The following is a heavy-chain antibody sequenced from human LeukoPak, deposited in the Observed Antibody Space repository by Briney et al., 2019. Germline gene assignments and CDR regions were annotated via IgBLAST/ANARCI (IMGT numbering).Heavy chain of an antibody. Sequence: GGSLRLSCAASGSTFSSYWMSWVRQAPGKGLEWVANIKQDGSEKYYVDSVKGRFTISRDNAKNSLYLQMNSLRAEDTAVYYCARGSAGTFFRYFDYWGQGTLVTVSS. J-gene: IGHJ4*02. V-gene: IGHV3-7*01. CDR2: IKQDGSEK. CDR3: ARGSAGTFFRYFDY. D-gene: IGHD6-13*01. CDR1: GSTFSSYW.